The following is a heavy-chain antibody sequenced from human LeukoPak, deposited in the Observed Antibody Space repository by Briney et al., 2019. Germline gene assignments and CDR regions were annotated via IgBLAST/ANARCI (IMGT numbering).Heavy chain of an antibody. CDR3: AKDVNSYCRGDCSDY. CDR1: GFTFSSYA. Sequence: PGGSLRLSCAASGFTFSSYAMSWVRQAPGKGLEWVSAISGSGGSTYYADSVKGRFTISRDNSKNTVSLEMNSLRAEDTAIYYCAKDVNSYCRGDCSDYWGQGTLVTVSS. D-gene: IGHD2-21*01. CDR2: ISGSGGST. J-gene: IGHJ4*02. V-gene: IGHV3-23*01.